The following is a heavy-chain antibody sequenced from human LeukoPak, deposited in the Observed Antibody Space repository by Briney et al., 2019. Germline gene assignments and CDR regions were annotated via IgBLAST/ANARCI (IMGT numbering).Heavy chain of an antibody. J-gene: IGHJ4*02. CDR2: ISWNSGSI. V-gene: IGHV3-9*03. D-gene: IGHD3-22*01. CDR1: GFTFDDYA. CDR3: AKEKYPYDSSGYYDY. Sequence: GRSLRLSCAASGFTFDDYAMHWVRQAPGKGLEWVSGISWNSGSIGYADSVKGRFTISRDNAKDSLYLQMNSLRAEDVALYYCAKEKYPYDSSGYYDYWGQGTLVTVSS.